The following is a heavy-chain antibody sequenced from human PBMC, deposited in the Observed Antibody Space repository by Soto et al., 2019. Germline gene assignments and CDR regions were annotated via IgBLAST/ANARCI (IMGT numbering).Heavy chain of an antibody. CDR1: GDSVSRNSAA. J-gene: IGHJ6*02. CDR3: ARAAFRGYYNDGMDV. V-gene: IGHV6-1*01. D-gene: IGHD3-10*01. CDR2: TYYRSQWYN. Sequence: SQTLSLTCAISGDSVSRNSAAWNWIRQSPSRGLGWLGRTYYRSQWYNDYAVSVKSRITINPDTSKNQFSLQLNSVTPEDTAVYYCARAAFRGYYNDGMDVWGQGTTVTVSS.